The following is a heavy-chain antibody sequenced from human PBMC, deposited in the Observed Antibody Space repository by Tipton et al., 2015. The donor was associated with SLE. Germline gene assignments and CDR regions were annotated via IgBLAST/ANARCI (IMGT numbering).Heavy chain of an antibody. CDR2: IYYTGNT. D-gene: IGHD6-6*01. CDR1: GDSFISDIFY. V-gene: IGHV4-39*01. Sequence: TLSLTCTASGDSFISDIFYWGWIRQPPGKGLEWLGGIYYTGNTYYNPSLKSRITISVDTSENQFSLKLSSVTAADSAVYYCARPSIATRPGSYFDYWGQGTLVTVSS. J-gene: IGHJ4*02. CDR3: ARPSIATRPGSYFDY.